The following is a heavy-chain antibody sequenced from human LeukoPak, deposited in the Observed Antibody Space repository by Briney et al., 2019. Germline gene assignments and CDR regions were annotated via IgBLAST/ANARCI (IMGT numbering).Heavy chain of an antibody. J-gene: IGHJ6*02. D-gene: IGHD2-15*01. CDR3: AKVVGATVEYYYYGMDV. Sequence: GRSLRFSCAASGFTFSSYGWHWVRQAPGTGLEFVPVISYDGSNKYYSDSVKGRFTISRDNSKNTLYLQMNSLRAEDTAVYYCAKVVGATVEYYYYGMDVWGQGTTVTVSS. V-gene: IGHV3-30*18. CDR1: GFTFSSYG. CDR2: ISYDGSNK.